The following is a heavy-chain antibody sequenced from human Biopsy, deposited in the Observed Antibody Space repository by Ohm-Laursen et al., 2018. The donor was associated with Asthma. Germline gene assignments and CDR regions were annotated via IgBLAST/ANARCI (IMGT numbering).Heavy chain of an antibody. D-gene: IGHD2/OR15-2a*01. J-gene: IGHJ6*02. CDR3: ARVLEDSDRGPFYFFGLDV. V-gene: IGHV3-11*01. Sequence: GSLRLSCAASGFSFRDYYMTWMRQSPGKGLEWVSSISSSGSTRYPAESVMGRFTISRDNDRNSLFLQMTSLRAEDTGIYFCARVLEDSDRGPFYFFGLDVWGQGTPVAASS. CDR1: GFSFRDYY. CDR2: ISSSGSTR.